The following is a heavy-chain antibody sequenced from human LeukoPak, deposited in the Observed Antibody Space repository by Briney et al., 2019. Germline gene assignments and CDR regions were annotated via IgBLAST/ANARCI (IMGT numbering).Heavy chain of an antibody. J-gene: IGHJ5*02. Sequence: GGALRLSCVASGFTFSSYGMHWVRQAPGKGREGVAVISYDGSKKYYADSVKGRFTISRDNPKKTLYLQMNSQRAEDTTVYYCAKDLRSSGYDSASWGQGTLVTVSS. CDR2: ISYDGSKK. CDR3: AKDLRSSGYDSAS. D-gene: IGHD5-12*01. V-gene: IGHV3-30*18. CDR1: GFTFSSYG.